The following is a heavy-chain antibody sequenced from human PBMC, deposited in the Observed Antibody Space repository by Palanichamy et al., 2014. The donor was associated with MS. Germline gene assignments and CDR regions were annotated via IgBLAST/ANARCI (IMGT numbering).Heavy chain of an antibody. Sequence: EVQLVQSGADVKKPGESLRISCQGSGFTFTSFWINWVRQMSGGGLEWMGRIDPRDSYTQYSPSFEGHISLSVDNSISTAYLQWSSLKASDTAIYYCARIPSEPGPFDYWGQGTQVIVSS. J-gene: IGHJ4*02. CDR3: ARIPSEPGPFDY. D-gene: IGHD1-14*01. V-gene: IGHV5-10-1*03. CDR1: GFTFTSFW. CDR2: IDPRDSYT.